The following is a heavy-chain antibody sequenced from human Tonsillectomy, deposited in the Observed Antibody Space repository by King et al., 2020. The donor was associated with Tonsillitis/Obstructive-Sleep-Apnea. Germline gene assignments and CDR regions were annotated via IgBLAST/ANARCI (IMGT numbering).Heavy chain of an antibody. CDR2: MIRSFGTT. V-gene: IGHV1-69*01. CDR1: GGTFISAA. D-gene: IGHD4-17*01. J-gene: IGHJ3*01. CDR3: AHPRGYGDFRDAFDF. Sequence: VQLVQSGAEVKKSGSSVKVSCKASGGTFISAAISCVRQAPGQGLEWLGGMIRSFGTTKYAHKFQGRVTITADESTSIAYMELSSLRSEDTAVYYCAHPRGYGDFRDAFDFWGQGTMVTVSS.